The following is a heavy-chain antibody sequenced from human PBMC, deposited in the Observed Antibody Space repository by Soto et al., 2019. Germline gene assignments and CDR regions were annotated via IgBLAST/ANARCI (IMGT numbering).Heavy chain of an antibody. CDR2: TYSDGRKK. J-gene: IGHJ1*01. CDR3: VSDGYGRSWPVFGD. D-gene: IGHD3-10*01. V-gene: IGHV3-33*01. Sequence: QVQLVESGGGVVQPGRSLRLSCAASGFTFSRNGFHWVRQAPGKGLAWVAFTYSDGRKKYYADSVKGRFTISRDDTTNTVNLQRNRLRAEDTAVYFCVSDGYGRSWPVFGDWGQGTLVTVSS. CDR1: GFTFSRNG.